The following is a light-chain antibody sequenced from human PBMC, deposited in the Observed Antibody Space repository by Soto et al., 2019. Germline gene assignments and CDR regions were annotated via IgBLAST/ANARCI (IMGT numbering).Light chain of an antibody. J-gene: IGKJ5*01. Sequence: VLSQSPAALSLSPWERATLSCRASQSIHTSLAWYQQKPGQPPRLVVYDSTLRANGVPDRFGGSRSGTEFTLTINNLEPEDFAVYYCQQRNVWPPITFGQGTRLEIK. CDR2: DST. CDR3: QQRNVWPPIT. V-gene: IGKV3-11*01. CDR1: QSIHTS.